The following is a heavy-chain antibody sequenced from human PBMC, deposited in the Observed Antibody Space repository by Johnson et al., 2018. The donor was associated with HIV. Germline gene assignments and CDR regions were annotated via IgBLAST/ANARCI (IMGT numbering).Heavy chain of an antibody. CDR2: INWNGGST. J-gene: IGHJ3*02. CDR3: ARDPSRLRQSDI. CDR1: GFTFDDYG. D-gene: IGHD3-16*01. Sequence: VQLVESGGGVVRPGGSLRLSCAASGFTFDDYGMSWVRQAPGKGLEWVSGINWNGGSTGYADSVKGRFTISRDNASKSLYLQMNSLRAEDTAVYYCARDPSRLRQSDIWGQGTMVTVSS. V-gene: IGHV3-20*04.